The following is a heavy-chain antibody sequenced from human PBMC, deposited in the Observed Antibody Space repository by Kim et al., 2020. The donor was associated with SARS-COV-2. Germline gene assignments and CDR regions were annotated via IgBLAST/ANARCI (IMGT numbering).Heavy chain of an antibody. CDR1: GFTFSSYV. CDR3: ARDKPPYYYDSSGSFDY. Sequence: GGSLRLSCAASGFTFSSYVMHWVRQAPGKGLEWVAGIWYDGSNKYYADSVKGRFTISRDNSKNTLYLQMNSLRAEDTAVYYCARDKPPYYYDSSGSFDYWGQGTLVTVSS. CDR2: IWYDGSNK. V-gene: IGHV3-33*01. D-gene: IGHD3-22*01. J-gene: IGHJ4*02.